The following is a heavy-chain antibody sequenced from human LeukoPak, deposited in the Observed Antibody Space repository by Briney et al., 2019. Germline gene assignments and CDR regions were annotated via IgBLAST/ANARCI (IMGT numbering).Heavy chain of an antibody. D-gene: IGHD1-26*01. V-gene: IGHV5-51*01. Sequence: GESLKISCKGSGYSFTNHWIGWVRQMPGKGLEWMAIIYPGDSDTRYSPSFQGQVTISADKSISTAYLQWSSLKASDTAMYYCARLPQWGGTYHFDYWGEGTLLTVSS. CDR3: ARLPQWGGTYHFDY. J-gene: IGHJ4*02. CDR1: GYSFTNHW. CDR2: IYPGDSDT.